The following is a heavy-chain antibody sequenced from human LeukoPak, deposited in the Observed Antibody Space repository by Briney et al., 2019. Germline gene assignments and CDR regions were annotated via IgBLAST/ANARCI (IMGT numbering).Heavy chain of an antibody. CDR2: IYHSGST. J-gene: IGHJ4*02. CDR1: GYSISSGYY. V-gene: IGHV4-38-2*01. Sequence: PSETLSLTCAVSGYSISSGYYWGWIRQPPGKGLKWIGSIYHSGSTYYNPSLKSRVTISVDTSKNQFSLKLSSATAADTAVYYCARRSITMIVVEGYFDYWGQGTLVTVSS. CDR3: ARRSITMIVVEGYFDY. D-gene: IGHD3-22*01.